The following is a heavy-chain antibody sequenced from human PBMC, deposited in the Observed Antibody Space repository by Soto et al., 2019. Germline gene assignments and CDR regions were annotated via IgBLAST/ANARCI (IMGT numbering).Heavy chain of an antibody. Sequence: PWWSLRLSCAASALPFNSYAMRWVRQAPGEWLEWVSAISGKGVSSYYEDSVKGRFTISRDNSKNTLYLQMNSLRAEDTAVYYCAKDWAIFGVVIVGDYWGQGTLVTVSS. D-gene: IGHD3-3*01. J-gene: IGHJ4*02. CDR3: AKDWAIFGVVIVGDY. CDR1: ALPFNSYA. CDR2: ISGKGVSS. V-gene: IGHV3-23*01.